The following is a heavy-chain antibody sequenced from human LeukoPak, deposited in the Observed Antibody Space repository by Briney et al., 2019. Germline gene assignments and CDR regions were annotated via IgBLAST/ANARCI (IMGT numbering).Heavy chain of an antibody. J-gene: IGHJ5*02. CDR1: GGSTSGFY. D-gene: IGHD6-19*01. Sequence: SETLSLTCSVSGGSTSGFYWSWIRQPPGKGLEWIGYIYYSGDSNSNPSLKGRVTISVDTSKNQFSLKLSSVTAADTAVYYCARRMHSSGWYGFWFDPWGQGTLVTVSS. CDR3: ARRMHSSGWYGFWFDP. CDR2: IYYSGDS. V-gene: IGHV4-59*08.